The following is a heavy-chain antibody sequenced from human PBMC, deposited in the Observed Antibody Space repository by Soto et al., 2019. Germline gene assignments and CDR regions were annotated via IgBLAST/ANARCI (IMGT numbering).Heavy chain of an antibody. CDR1: GYTLTELS. CDR2: FDPEDGET. J-gene: IGHJ4*02. V-gene: IGHV1-24*01. CDR3: ATDIPTDSGYDFYAGLFDY. Sequence: QVQLVQSAAEVKKPGASVKVSCKVSGYTLTELSMHWVRQAPGKGLEWMGGFDPEDGETIYAQKFQGRVTMTEDTSTDTAYMELSSLRSEDTAVYYCATDIPTDSGYDFYAGLFDYWGQGTLVTVSS. D-gene: IGHD5-12*01.